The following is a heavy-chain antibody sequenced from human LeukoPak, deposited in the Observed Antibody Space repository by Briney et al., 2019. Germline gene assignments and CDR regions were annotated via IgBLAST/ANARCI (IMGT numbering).Heavy chain of an antibody. V-gene: IGHV3-48*01. D-gene: IGHD6-13*01. Sequence: GGSLRLSCAASGFTFSSYSMNWVRQAPGKGLEWVSYISSSSSTIYYADSVKGRFTISRDNAKNSLYLQMNSLRAEDTAVYYCARETLAGTGDYWGQGTLVTVSS. CDR2: ISSSSSTI. J-gene: IGHJ4*02. CDR3: ARETLAGTGDY. CDR1: GFTFSSYS.